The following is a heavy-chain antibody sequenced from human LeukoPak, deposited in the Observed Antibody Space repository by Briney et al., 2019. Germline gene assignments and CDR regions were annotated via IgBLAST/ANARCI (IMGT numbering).Heavy chain of an antibody. D-gene: IGHD4-11*01. Sequence: SETLSLTFTVSGYSISSGYYWGWIRQPPGKGLEWIGSIYHSGSTYYNPSLKSRVTISVDTSKNQFSLKLSSVTAADTAVYYCAREWQYQFDYWGQGTLVTVSS. V-gene: IGHV4-38-2*02. CDR1: GYSISSGYY. CDR2: IYHSGST. CDR3: AREWQYQFDY. J-gene: IGHJ4*02.